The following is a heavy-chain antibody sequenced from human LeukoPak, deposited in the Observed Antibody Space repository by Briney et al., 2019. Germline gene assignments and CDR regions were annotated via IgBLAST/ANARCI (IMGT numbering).Heavy chain of an antibody. Sequence: SETLSPTCTVSGGSISNYYWSWIRQPPGKGLEWIGFIYNSGSTNYNPSLKGRVTISVDTSKNQFSLKLSSVTAADTAVYYCARGDTYGAGKFDPWGQGTLVTVSS. D-gene: IGHD3-10*01. CDR1: GGSISNYY. CDR3: ARGDTYGAGKFDP. V-gene: IGHV4-59*01. J-gene: IGHJ5*02. CDR2: IYNSGST.